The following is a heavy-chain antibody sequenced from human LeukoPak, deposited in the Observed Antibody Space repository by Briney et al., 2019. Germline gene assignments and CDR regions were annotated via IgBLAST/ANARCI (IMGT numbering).Heavy chain of an antibody. J-gene: IGHJ4*02. V-gene: IGHV4-59*01. CDR2: IYYSGST. CDR1: GGSFSGYY. D-gene: IGHD2-2*01. CDR3: ARAHCSSTSCPFDY. Sequence: KPSETLSLTCAVYGGSFSGYYWSWIRQPPGKGLEWIGYIYYSGSTNYNPSLKSRVTISVDTSKNQFSLKLSSVTAADTAVYYCARAHCSSTSCPFDYWGQGTLVTVSS.